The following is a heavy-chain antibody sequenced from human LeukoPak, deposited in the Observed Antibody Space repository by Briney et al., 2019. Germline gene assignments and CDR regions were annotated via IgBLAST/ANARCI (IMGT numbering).Heavy chain of an antibody. D-gene: IGHD3-10*01. CDR1: GYSISSGYL. CDR3: ARGSGDWTYYFDY. J-gene: IGHJ4*02. CDR2: TYHGGTT. Sequence: YPSETLSLTCTVSGYSISSGYLWGWIRQPPGKGLEWIGSTYHGGTTYSNPSLKSRVIISEDTPKNQFSLKLSSVTAADTAVYYCARGSGDWTYYFDYWGQGTLVTVSS. V-gene: IGHV4-38-2*02.